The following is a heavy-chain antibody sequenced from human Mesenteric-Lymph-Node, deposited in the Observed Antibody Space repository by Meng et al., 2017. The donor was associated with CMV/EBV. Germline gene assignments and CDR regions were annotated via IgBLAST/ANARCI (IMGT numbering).Heavy chain of an antibody. CDR1: GFTFTVHT. Sequence: GESLKISCAASGFTFTVHTMSWVRQAPGKGLEWVSYISGSGTTMYYADSVKGRFTISRDNAKNSLHLQMRSLRAEDTAVYYCARGLYKLLNGMDVWGQGTTVTVSS. J-gene: IGHJ6*02. CDR3: ARGLYKLLNGMDV. V-gene: IGHV3-11*04. CDR2: ISGSGTTM. D-gene: IGHD3-10*01.